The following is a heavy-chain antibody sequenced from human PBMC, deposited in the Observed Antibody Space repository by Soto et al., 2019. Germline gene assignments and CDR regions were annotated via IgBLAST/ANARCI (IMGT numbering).Heavy chain of an antibody. CDR2: IYYSGST. V-gene: IGHV4-39*01. J-gene: IGHJ5*02. CDR1: GGSISSSSYY. D-gene: IGHD4-17*01. Sequence: QLQLQESGPGLVKPSETLSLTCTVSGGSISSSSYYWGWIRQPPGKGLEWIGSIYYSGSTYYNPSLKSRVTISVDTSKTQFSLKLSSVTAADTAVYYCASGPYYGDSADNWFDPWGQGTLVTVSS. CDR3: ASGPYYGDSADNWFDP.